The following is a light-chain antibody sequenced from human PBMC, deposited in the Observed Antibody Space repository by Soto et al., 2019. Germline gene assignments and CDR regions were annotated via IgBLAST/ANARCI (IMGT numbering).Light chain of an antibody. CDR3: QQSYSFPWT. CDR2: AAS. Sequence: DIQMTQSPSSLSASVGDRVTITCRASQSTSGYLNWYQHKPVKAPNLLIYAASTLQSGVPSRFSGSGSGTDYTLTISSLQREDFATYYCQQSYSFPWTFGQGTKLEIK. V-gene: IGKV1-39*01. CDR1: QSTSGY. J-gene: IGKJ1*01.